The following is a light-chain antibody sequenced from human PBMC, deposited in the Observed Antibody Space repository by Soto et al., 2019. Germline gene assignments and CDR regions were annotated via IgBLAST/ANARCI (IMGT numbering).Light chain of an antibody. CDR2: AAS. CDR3: QLYYSYPWT. Sequence: IQITQYPSSLSASVGDRFTITGMASQGISSYLAWYQQKPGKANKLLIYAASTLQSGVPSRFSGSGSGTDFTLTISCLQSEDFATYYCQLYYSYPWTFGPVTQVEIK. J-gene: IGKJ1*01. CDR1: QGISSY. V-gene: IGKV1-8*01.